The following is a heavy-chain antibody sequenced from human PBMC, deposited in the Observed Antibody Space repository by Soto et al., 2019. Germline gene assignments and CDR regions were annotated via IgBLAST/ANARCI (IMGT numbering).Heavy chain of an antibody. CDR2: IIPMFGTT. D-gene: IGHD6-13*01. CDR1: GGTFSRYA. CDR3: ARASIHGSSWYFWFDP. J-gene: IGHJ5*01. V-gene: IGHV1-69*13. Sequence: GASVKVSCEASGGTFSRYAMNWVRQAPGQGLEWMGGIIPMFGTTNYAQKFKGRVTITADESTSTVYMELNTLRSEDAAVYYCARASIHGSSWYFWFDPWAQGTLVTFSS.